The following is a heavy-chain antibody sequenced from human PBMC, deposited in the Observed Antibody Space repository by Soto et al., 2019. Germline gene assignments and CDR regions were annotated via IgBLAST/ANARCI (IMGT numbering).Heavy chain of an antibody. V-gene: IGHV3-21*01. D-gene: IGHD2-8*02. J-gene: IGHJ6*02. CDR1: GFTFSSYS. CDR2: ISSSSSYI. Sequence: EVQLVESGGGLVKPGGSLRLSCAASGFTFSSYSMNWVRQAPGKGLEWVSSISSSSSYIYYADSVKGRFTISRDNAKNSLYLQMNSLRAEDTAVYYCARAAPGPLNYGMDVWGQGTTVTVSS. CDR3: ARAAPGPLNYGMDV.